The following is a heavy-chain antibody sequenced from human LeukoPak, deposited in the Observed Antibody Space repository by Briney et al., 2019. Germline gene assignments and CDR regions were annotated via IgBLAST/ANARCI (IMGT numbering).Heavy chain of an antibody. J-gene: IGHJ4*02. CDR3: AKAAAMVKAGYFDY. D-gene: IGHD5-18*01. CDR1: GFTFSSYG. V-gene: IGHV3-30*02. Sequence: PGGSLRLSCAASGFTFSSYGMHWVRQAPGKGLEWVTFIRYDGSNKYYADSVKGRFTISRDNSKNTLYLQMNSLRAEDTAVYYCAKAAAMVKAGYFDYWGQGTLVTVSS. CDR2: IRYDGSNK.